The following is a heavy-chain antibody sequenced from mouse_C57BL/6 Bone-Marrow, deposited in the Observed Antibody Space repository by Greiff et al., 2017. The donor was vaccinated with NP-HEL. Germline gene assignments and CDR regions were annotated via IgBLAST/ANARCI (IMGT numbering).Heavy chain of an antibody. V-gene: IGHV1-47*01. J-gene: IGHJ2*01. D-gene: IGHD2-1*01. Sequence: QVQLKQSGAELVKPGASVKMSCKASGYTFTTYPIEWVKQNHGKSLEWIGNFHPYNDDTEYNEKFKNKATLTVEKSSSTVYLELSRLTSEDSSVYYCARGGNYWYYFDYWGQGTTLTVSS. CDR2: FHPYNDDT. CDR1: GYTFTTYP. CDR3: ARGGNYWYYFDY.